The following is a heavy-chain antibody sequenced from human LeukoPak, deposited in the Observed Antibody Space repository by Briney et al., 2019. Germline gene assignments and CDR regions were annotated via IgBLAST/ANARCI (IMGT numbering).Heavy chain of an antibody. Sequence: SVKASCKASGGTFSSYAISRVRQAPGQGLEWMGGIIPIFGTANYAQKFQGRVTITADESTSTAYMELSSLRSEDTAVYYCASRVSSDSSGYYDYWGQGTLVTVSS. CDR2: IIPIFGTA. CDR3: ASRVSSDSSGYYDY. D-gene: IGHD3-22*01. J-gene: IGHJ4*02. CDR1: GGTFSSYA. V-gene: IGHV1-69*13.